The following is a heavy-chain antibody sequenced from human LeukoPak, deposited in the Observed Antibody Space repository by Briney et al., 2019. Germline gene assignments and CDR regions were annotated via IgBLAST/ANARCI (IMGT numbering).Heavy chain of an antibody. CDR3: AREEVYYGSGSYSY. CDR2: INPNSGGT. CDR1: GYTFTGYY. D-gene: IGHD3-10*01. Sequence: ASVKVSCKASGYTFTGYYMHWVRQAPGQGLEWMGWINPNSGGTNYAQKFQGRVTMTRDTSISTAYMELSRLRSDDTAVYYCAREEVYYGSGSYSYWGQGTLVTVSS. V-gene: IGHV1-2*02. J-gene: IGHJ4*02.